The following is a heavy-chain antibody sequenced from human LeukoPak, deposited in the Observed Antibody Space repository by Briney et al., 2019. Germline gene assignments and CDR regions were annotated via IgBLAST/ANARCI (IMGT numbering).Heavy chain of an antibody. CDR1: GVTFSNAW. J-gene: IGHJ4*02. CDR2: IKSKTDGGTT. CDR3: TALGAASEY. Sequence: PGGSLRLSCVGPGVTFSNAWMSWIRQAPGKGLQWVGHIKSKTDGGTTAYAAPVKGRFTISRDDSKNMLYLQMNSLKSEDAALYYCTALGAASEYWGQGALVTVSS. V-gene: IGHV3-15*01. D-gene: IGHD2-15*01.